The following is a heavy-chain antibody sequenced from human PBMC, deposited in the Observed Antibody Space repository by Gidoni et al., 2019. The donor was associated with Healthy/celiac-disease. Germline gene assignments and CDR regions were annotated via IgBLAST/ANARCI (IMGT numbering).Heavy chain of an antibody. V-gene: IGHV3-23*01. CDR1: GFTFSSYA. Sequence: EVQLLESGGGLVQPGGSLRLSCAASGFTFSSYAMSWVRQAPGKGLEWVSAISGSGGSTYYADSVKGRFTISRDNSKNTLYLQMNSLRAEDTAVYYCAKDYAEYYYDSSGYYYPGYFQHWGQGTLVTVSS. CDR2: ISGSGGST. CDR3: AKDYAEYYYDSSGYYYPGYFQH. D-gene: IGHD3-22*01. J-gene: IGHJ1*01.